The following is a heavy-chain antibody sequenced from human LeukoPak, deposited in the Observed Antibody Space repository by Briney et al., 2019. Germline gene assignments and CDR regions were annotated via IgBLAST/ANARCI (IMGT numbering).Heavy chain of an antibody. Sequence: GGSLRLSCAASGFTFSSYSMNWVRQAAGKGLEWVSSISSSSSYIYYADSVKGRFTISRDNAKNSLYLQMNSLRAEDTAVYYCARDRGHYGSGSYSAYWGQGTLVTVSS. V-gene: IGHV3-21*01. D-gene: IGHD3-10*01. J-gene: IGHJ4*02. CDR3: ARDRGHYGSGSYSAY. CDR2: ISSSSSYI. CDR1: GFTFSSYS.